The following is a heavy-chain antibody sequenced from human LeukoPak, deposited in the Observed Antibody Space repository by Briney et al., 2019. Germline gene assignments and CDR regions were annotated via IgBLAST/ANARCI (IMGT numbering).Heavy chain of an antibody. CDR3: ARNVRDTGAFDY. J-gene: IGHJ4*02. Sequence: ASVKVSCKASGYTFTNYGINWVRQAPGQGLEWMGWMNPNSDNAGYAQKFQGRVTMTRNPSISTAYMELSSLRSEDTAVYYCARNVRDTGAFDYWGQGTLVTVSS. V-gene: IGHV1-8*02. CDR2: MNPNSDNA. CDR1: GYTFTNYG. D-gene: IGHD5-18*01.